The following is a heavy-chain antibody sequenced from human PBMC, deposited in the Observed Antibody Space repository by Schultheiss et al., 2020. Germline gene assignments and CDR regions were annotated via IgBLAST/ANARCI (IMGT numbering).Heavy chain of an antibody. CDR1: GYTFTSYG. D-gene: IGHD5-12*01. CDR2: ISAYNGNT. V-gene: IGHV1-18*01. Sequence: ASVKVSCKASGYTFTSYGISWVRQAPGQGLEWMGWISAYNGNTNYAQKLQGRVTMTTDTSTSTAYMELRSLRSDDTAVYYCARDEGATIAFYYYGMDVWGQGTTVNVSS. J-gene: IGHJ6*02. CDR3: ARDEGATIAFYYYGMDV.